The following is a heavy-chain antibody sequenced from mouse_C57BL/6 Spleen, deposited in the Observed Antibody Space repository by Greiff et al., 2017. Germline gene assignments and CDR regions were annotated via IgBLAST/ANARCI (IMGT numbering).Heavy chain of an antibody. CDR3: ARGAYYYGSSSCAY. J-gene: IGHJ3*01. Sequence: QVQLQQPGAELVKPGASVKLSCKASGYTFTSYWMHWVKQRPGQGLEWIGMIHPNSGSTNYNEKFKSKATLTVDKSSSTAYMQLSSLTSEDSAVYYCARGAYYYGSSSCAYWGQGTLVTVSA. V-gene: IGHV1-64*01. D-gene: IGHD1-1*01. CDR2: IHPNSGST. CDR1: GYTFTSYW.